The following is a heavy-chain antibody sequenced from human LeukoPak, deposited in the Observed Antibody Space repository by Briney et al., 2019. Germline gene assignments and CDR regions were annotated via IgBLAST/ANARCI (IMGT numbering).Heavy chain of an antibody. V-gene: IGHV1-2*02. CDR3: AREAGYSSGWLGYFDY. CDR1: GYTFTGYY. Sequence: ASVKVSCKASGYTFTGYYMHWVRQAPGQGLEWMGWINPNSGGTNYAQKFQGRVTMTRDTSISTAYMELSRLRSEDTAVYYCAREAGYSSGWLGYFDYWGQGTLVTVSS. CDR2: INPNSGGT. J-gene: IGHJ4*02. D-gene: IGHD6-19*01.